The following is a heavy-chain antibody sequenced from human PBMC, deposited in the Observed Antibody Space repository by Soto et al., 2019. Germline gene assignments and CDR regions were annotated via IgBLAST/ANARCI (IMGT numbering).Heavy chain of an antibody. CDR3: AKLGASWHYYVDV. V-gene: IGHV3-23*01. J-gene: IGHJ6*03. Sequence: GGSLRLSCAASGFTFSSYAMTWVRQAPGKGLEWVSISSGSGGSTWYADSVKGRFTISRDNSKNTLYLQMNSLRVEDTAVYFCAKLGASWHYYVDVWGKGTKVTVSS. CDR1: GFTFSSYA. D-gene: IGHD3-10*01. CDR2: SSGSGGST.